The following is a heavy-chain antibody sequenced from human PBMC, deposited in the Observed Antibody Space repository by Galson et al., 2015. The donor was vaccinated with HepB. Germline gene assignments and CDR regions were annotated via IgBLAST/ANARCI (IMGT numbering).Heavy chain of an antibody. V-gene: IGHV3-30*04. CDR2: ITYDGTNK. CDR3: ARDLSTTVVRGVMGDGMDV. J-gene: IGHJ6*02. CDR1: GFTFNSYA. D-gene: IGHD3-10*01. Sequence: SLRLSCAASGFTFNSYAMHWVRQAPGKGLQWVAVITYDGTNKFYARSVKGRFTISRDNSGNTLFLHMNSLRAEDTAIYYCARDLSTTVVRGVMGDGMDVWGQGTTVTVSS.